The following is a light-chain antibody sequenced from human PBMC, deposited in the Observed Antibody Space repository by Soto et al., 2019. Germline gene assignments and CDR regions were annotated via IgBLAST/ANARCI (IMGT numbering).Light chain of an antibody. J-gene: IGLJ1*01. CDR1: SSDVGGYNY. CDR3: SSYAGSNNFV. Sequence: QSVLTQPASVSGSPGQSITISCTGTSSDVGGYNYVSWYQQHPGKAPKLMIYEVSNRPSGVPDRVSASKSGNTASLTVSGLRAEDEADYYCSSYAGSNNFVFGTGTKLTVL. CDR2: EVS. V-gene: IGLV2-8*01.